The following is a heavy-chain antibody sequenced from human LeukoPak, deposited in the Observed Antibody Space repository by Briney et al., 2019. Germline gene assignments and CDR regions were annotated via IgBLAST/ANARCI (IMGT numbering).Heavy chain of an antibody. CDR1: GGSISSYY. V-gene: IGHV4-59*08. J-gene: IGHJ4*02. Sequence: SETLSLTCTVSGGSISSYYWSWIRQSPGKGLEWIGYIDYSGSTIYNPSLKSRVTISLDTTKNQVSLKLSSVSAADTAVYYCASTGYCIGGSCYSNYFDHWGQGTLVTVSS. D-gene: IGHD2-15*01. CDR2: IDYSGST. CDR3: ASTGYCIGGSCYSNYFDH.